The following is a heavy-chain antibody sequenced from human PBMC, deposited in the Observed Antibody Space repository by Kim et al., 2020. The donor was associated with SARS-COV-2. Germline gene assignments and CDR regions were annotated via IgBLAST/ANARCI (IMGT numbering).Heavy chain of an antibody. CDR3: ARGGYSSGWYWYFDL. Sequence: PSLKSRVTISVDTSKNQFSLKLSSVTAADTAVYYCARGGYSSGWYWYFDLWGRGTLVTVSS. D-gene: IGHD6-19*01. J-gene: IGHJ2*01. V-gene: IGHV4-59*09.